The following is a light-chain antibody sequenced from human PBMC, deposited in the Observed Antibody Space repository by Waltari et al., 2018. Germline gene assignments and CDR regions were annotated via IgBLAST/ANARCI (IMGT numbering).Light chain of an antibody. J-gene: IGKJ1*01. CDR1: QSISNW. V-gene: IGKV1-5*03. CDR3: QQHYTYSWT. Sequence: DIQMTQSPPALSASVGDRVSITCRSSQSISNWLAWYQHKPGKAPKLLIYKASTLESGVPSRFSGSESETEFTLTISSLHPDDSATYYCQQHYTYSWTFGQGTKVEIK. CDR2: KAS.